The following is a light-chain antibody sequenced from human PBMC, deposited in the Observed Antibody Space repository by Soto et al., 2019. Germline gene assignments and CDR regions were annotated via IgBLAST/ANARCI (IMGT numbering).Light chain of an antibody. CDR2: GTS. Sequence: DLQMTQSPSSLSASVGDRVTITCRASQDISRYLAWFQQKPGKAPTSLMYGTSTLHNGVPSRFSGGGSGTEFTLTITGLQPEDSATYYCQQYDAYPRTFGQGTKVEIK. CDR3: QQYDAYPRT. V-gene: IGKV1-16*01. CDR1: QDISRY. J-gene: IGKJ1*01.